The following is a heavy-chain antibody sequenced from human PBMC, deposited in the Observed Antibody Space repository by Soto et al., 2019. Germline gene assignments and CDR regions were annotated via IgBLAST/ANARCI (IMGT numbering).Heavy chain of an antibody. CDR2: MNVYNGNT. Sequence: ASVKVSCKASGYTFTSNSIGWVRQAPGQGLEWMGWMNVYNGNTKYAQQLQGRVTLTTDTYTSTAYMDLRSLRSDDTAVYYCARISSASSGWLTDYWGQGTLVTVSS. CDR1: GYTFTSNS. J-gene: IGHJ4*02. D-gene: IGHD6-19*01. CDR3: ARISSASSGWLTDY. V-gene: IGHV1-18*04.